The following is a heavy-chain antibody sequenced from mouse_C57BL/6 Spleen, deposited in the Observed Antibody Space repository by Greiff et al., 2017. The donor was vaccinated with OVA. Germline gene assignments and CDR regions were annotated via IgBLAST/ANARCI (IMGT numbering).Heavy chain of an antibody. CDR3: ATTAVAGGAMDY. Sequence: QVQLQQSGPELVKPGASVKISCKASGYAFSSSWMNWVKQRPGKGLEWIGRIYPGDGDTNYNGKFKGKATLTADKSSSTAYMQLSSLTSEDSAVYFCATTAVAGGAMDYWGQGTSVTVSS. V-gene: IGHV1-82*01. J-gene: IGHJ4*01. CDR2: IYPGDGDT. D-gene: IGHD1-1*01. CDR1: GYAFSSSW.